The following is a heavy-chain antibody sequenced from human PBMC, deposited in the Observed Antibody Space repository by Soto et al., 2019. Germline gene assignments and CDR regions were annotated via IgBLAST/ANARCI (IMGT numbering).Heavy chain of an antibody. CDR1: GGSISSGGYY. Sequence: LSLTCTVSGGSISSGGYYWSWIRQHPGKGLEWIGYIYYSGSTYYNPSLKSRVTISVDTSKNQFSLKLSSVTAADTAVYYCARVGGRNVAFDIWGQGTMVTVSS. J-gene: IGHJ3*02. CDR3: ARVGGRNVAFDI. CDR2: IYYSGST. V-gene: IGHV4-31*03.